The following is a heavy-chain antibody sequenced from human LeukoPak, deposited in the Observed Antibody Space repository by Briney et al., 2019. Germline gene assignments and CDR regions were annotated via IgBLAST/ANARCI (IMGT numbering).Heavy chain of an antibody. Sequence: ASVKVSCKASGYTFTGYYMHWVRQAPGQGLEWMGWINPNSGGTNYAQKFQGRVTMTRDTSISTAYMELRSLRSDDTAVYYCARDWGIAAAGSGYWGQGTLVTVSS. J-gene: IGHJ4*02. V-gene: IGHV1-2*02. CDR1: GYTFTGYY. CDR3: ARDWGIAAAGSGY. CDR2: INPNSGGT. D-gene: IGHD6-13*01.